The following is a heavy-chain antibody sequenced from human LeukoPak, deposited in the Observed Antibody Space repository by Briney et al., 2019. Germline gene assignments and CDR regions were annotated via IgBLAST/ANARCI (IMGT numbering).Heavy chain of an antibody. CDR3: ATSAKTAGGPY. J-gene: IGHJ4*02. V-gene: IGHV3-7*01. D-gene: IGHD6-13*01. Sequence: GGSLRLSCAASGFTFTSYRMTWVRQAPGKGLEWLANIKQDGSTKYYGGSVKGRFTISRDNAKNSLYLQMDSLRVDDTAVYYCATSAKTAGGPYWGQGTLVTVSS. CDR1: GFTFTSYR. CDR2: IKQDGSTK.